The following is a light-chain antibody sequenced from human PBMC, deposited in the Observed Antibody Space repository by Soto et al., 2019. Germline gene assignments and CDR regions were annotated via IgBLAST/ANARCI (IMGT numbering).Light chain of an antibody. V-gene: IGLV2-8*01. J-gene: IGLJ3*02. Sequence: QSALTQPPSASGSPGQSVTISCTGTSSDVGGYNYVSWYQQHPGKAPKLMIYEVSKRPSGVPDRFSGSNSGNTASLTVSGLQAEDEADYYCNSYVGSNNWVFGGGTQLTVL. CDR2: EVS. CDR3: NSYVGSNNWV. CDR1: SSDVGGYNY.